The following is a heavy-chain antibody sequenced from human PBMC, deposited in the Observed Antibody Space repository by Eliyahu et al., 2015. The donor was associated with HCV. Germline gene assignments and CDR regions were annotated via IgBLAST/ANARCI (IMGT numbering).Heavy chain of an antibody. Sequence: EVQLLESGGGLVQPGGSXRLSCAASGFTFSSCALTWVRQTPGRGRGWVSTISGSGVSTYYADSVKGRLTISRDNSKNTLFLQMNSLRAEDTAVYYCTKGLNCGGDCYLVFDYWGQGTLVTVSS. V-gene: IGHV3-23*01. CDR3: TKGLNCGGDCYLVFDY. CDR1: GFTFSSCA. D-gene: IGHD2-21*02. J-gene: IGHJ4*02. CDR2: ISGSGVST.